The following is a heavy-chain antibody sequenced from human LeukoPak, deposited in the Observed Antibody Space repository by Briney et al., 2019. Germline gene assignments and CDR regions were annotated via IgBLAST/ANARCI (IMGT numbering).Heavy chain of an antibody. V-gene: IGHV3-30*04. Sequence: GGSLRLSCAASGFTFSSYAMHWVRQAPGKGLEWVALISYDGGNKYYADSVQGRFTISRDNSKNTLYLQMDSLRAEGTAVYYCARERIQLREFDYWGQGTLVTVSS. D-gene: IGHD5-18*01. CDR3: ARERIQLREFDY. CDR1: GFTFSSYA. J-gene: IGHJ4*02. CDR2: ISYDGGNK.